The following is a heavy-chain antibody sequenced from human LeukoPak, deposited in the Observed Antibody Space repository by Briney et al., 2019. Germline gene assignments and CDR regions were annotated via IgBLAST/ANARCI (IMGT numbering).Heavy chain of an antibody. CDR1: GFIVTSNY. Sequence: GGSLRLSCAASGFIVTSNYMNWVRQAPGKGLEWVSVIYNGGGTSYADSVKGRFTIFRDNSKSTLYLQMNSLRVEDTAVYYCARDWATALDYLGQGTLVTVSS. CDR2: IYNGGGT. J-gene: IGHJ4*02. D-gene: IGHD3-16*01. CDR3: ARDWATALDY. V-gene: IGHV3-53*01.